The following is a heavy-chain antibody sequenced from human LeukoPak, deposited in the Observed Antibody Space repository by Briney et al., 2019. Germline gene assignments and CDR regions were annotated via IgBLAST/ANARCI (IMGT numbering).Heavy chain of an antibody. CDR2: IYNTGST. CDR1: GGSISSYY. Sequence: SETLSLTCTVSGGSISSYYWNWIRQPPGKGLEWIGYIYNTGSTSNNPSLKSRVTISIDTSKNQFSLKLSSVTAADTAVYYCARDRSGSTYYRFWFDPWGQGTLVTVSS. D-gene: IGHD1-26*01. J-gene: IGHJ5*02. CDR3: ARDRSGSTYYRFWFDP. V-gene: IGHV4-59*01.